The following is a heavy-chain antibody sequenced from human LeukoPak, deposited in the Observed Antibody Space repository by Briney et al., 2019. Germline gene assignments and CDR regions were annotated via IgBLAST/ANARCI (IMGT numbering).Heavy chain of an antibody. Sequence: GGSLRLSCAASGFTFSSYWMHWVRQAPGKGLVWVSRINSDGSSTSYADSVKGRFTISRDNAKNTLYLQMNSLRAEDTAVYYCARDAPLLRYFDWLTSDAFDIWGQGTMVTVSS. D-gene: IGHD3-9*01. V-gene: IGHV3-74*01. CDR1: GFTFSSYW. CDR2: INSDGSST. CDR3: ARDAPLLRYFDWLTSDAFDI. J-gene: IGHJ3*02.